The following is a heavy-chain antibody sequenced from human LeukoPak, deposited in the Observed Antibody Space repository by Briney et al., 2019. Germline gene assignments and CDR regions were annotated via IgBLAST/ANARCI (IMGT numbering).Heavy chain of an antibody. CDR1: GGSISSGTYF. D-gene: IGHD5-12*01. V-gene: IGHV4-61*02. Sequence: PSETLSLTCTVSGGSISSGTYFWSWIRQPAGQGLEWVGRISTSGSTNYNPSLKSRVTISVDTSKNQLSLRLTSVTAADTAVYYCTRGWMAHGHWGQGTLVTVSS. CDR3: TRGWMAHGH. CDR2: ISTSGST. J-gene: IGHJ4*02.